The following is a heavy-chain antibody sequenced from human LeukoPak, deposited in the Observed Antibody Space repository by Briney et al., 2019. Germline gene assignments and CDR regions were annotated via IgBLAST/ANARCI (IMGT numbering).Heavy chain of an antibody. J-gene: IGHJ5*02. CDR3: ARGGSAASSNWFDA. CDR1: EFTFSIYE. D-gene: IGHD1-26*01. CDR2: ISSSGNSI. Sequence: GGSLGLSCAASEFTFSIYEMNWVRQTPGKGLEWLSYISSSGNSIYYADSVGGRFTISRDNAKNSLYLQMNSLRVEDTAVYYCARGGSAASSNWFDAWGQGTLVTVSS. V-gene: IGHV3-48*03.